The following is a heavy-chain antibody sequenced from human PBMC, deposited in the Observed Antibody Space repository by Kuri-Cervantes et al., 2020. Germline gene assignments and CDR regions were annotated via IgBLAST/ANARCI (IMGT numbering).Heavy chain of an antibody. Sequence: LSLTCAASGFTFSSYWMSWVRQAPGKGLEWVAVISYDGSNKYYADSVKGRFTISRDNSKNTLYLQMNSLRAEDTAVYYCARSLIGTFDYWGQGTLVTDSS. D-gene: IGHD1-26*01. CDR3: ARSLIGTFDY. V-gene: IGHV3-30-3*01. CDR1: GFTFSSYW. CDR2: ISYDGSNK. J-gene: IGHJ4*02.